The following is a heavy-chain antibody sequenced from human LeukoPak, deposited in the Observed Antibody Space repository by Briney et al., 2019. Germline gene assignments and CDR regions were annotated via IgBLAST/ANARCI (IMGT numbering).Heavy chain of an antibody. J-gene: IGHJ4*02. CDR2: IYYSGST. V-gene: IGHV4-39*01. CDR1: GGSISSSSYY. Sequence: SETLSLTCTVSGGSISSSSYYWGWIRQPPGKGLEWIGSIYYSGSTYYNPSLKSRVTISVDTSKNQFSLKLSSATAADTAVYYCASGYSYGADYWGQGTLVTVSS. CDR3: ASGYSYGADY. D-gene: IGHD5-18*01.